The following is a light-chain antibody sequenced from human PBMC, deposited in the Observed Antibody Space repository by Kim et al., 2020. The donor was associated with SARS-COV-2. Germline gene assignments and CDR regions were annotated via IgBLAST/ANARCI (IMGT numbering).Light chain of an antibody. V-gene: IGLV2-8*01. CDR2: EVS. CDR3: SSYAGINSYVV. Sequence: QSVTLSCTGTSSDVGCYNYVSWYQQHPGKAPKLMIYEVSTRPSGVPDRFSGSKSGNTTSLTVSGLQAEDEADYYCSSYAGINSYVVFGGGTQLTVL. CDR1: SSDVGCYNY. J-gene: IGLJ2*01.